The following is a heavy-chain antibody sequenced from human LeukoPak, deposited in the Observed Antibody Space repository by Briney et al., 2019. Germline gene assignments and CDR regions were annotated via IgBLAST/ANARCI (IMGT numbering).Heavy chain of an antibody. CDR3: ARVGGRKYSGSYGT. D-gene: IGHD1-26*01. J-gene: IGHJ4*02. CDR2: IIPIFGTA. CDR1: GGTFSSYA. V-gene: IGHV1-69*05. Sequence: ASVKVSCKASGGTFSSYAISWLRQAPGQGLEWMGGIIPIFGTANYAQKFQGRVTITTDESTSTAYMELSSLRSEDTAVYYCARVGGRKYSGSYGTWGQGTLVTVSS.